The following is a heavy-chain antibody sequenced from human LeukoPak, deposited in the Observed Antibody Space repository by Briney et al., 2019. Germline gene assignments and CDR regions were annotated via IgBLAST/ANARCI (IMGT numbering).Heavy chain of an antibody. CDR2: ISSSGSTI. J-gene: IGHJ6*03. D-gene: IGHD1-1*01. Sequence: AGSLRLSCAASGFTFSSYEMNWVRQAPGKGLEWVSYISSSGSTIYYADSVKGRFTISRDNAKNSLYLQMNSLRAEDTAVYCCARSAGTPYYYYYYMDVWGKGTTVTVPS. CDR3: ARSAGTPYYYYYYMDV. CDR1: GFTFSSYE. V-gene: IGHV3-48*03.